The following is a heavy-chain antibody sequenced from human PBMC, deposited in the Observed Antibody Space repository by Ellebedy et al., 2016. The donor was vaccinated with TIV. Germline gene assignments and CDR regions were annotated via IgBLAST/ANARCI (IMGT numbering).Heavy chain of an antibody. CDR1: GFAVSSNY. D-gene: IGHD6-13*01. Sequence: GESLKISCAASGFAVSSNYMTWVRQAPGRGLEWVSLIYSDGNTNYADSVRGRFTISRDSSKNTLDLQMNSLRAEDTAVYYCAKLGGVLSWYADYWGLGTLVTVSS. J-gene: IGHJ4*02. CDR3: AKLGGVLSWYADY. CDR2: IYSDGNT. V-gene: IGHV3-53*01.